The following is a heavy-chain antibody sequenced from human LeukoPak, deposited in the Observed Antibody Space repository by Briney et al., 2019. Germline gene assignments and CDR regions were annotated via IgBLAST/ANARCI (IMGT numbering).Heavy chain of an antibody. CDR2: IYYSGST. V-gene: IGHV4-59*01. Sequence: PSETLSLTCTVSGGSISSYYWSWVRQPPGKGLEWLGYIYYSGSTNYNPSLKSRVTISVDTSKNQFSLKLSSVTAADTAVYYCARDTAMVNYYFDYWGQGTLVTVSS. CDR1: GGSISSYY. D-gene: IGHD5-18*01. J-gene: IGHJ4*02. CDR3: ARDTAMVNYYFDY.